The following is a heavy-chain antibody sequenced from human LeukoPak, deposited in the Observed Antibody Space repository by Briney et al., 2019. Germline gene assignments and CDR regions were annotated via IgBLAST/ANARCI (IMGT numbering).Heavy chain of an antibody. Sequence: GGSLRLSCAASGFTFSSYGMHWVRQAPGKGLEWVAVISYDGSNKYYADSVKGRFTISRDNSKNTLYLQMNSLRAEDTAVYYCAKDNRQWLLPGYYFDYWGQGTLVTVSS. D-gene: IGHD6-19*01. CDR2: ISYDGSNK. CDR1: GFTFSSYG. J-gene: IGHJ4*02. CDR3: AKDNRQWLLPGYYFDY. V-gene: IGHV3-30*19.